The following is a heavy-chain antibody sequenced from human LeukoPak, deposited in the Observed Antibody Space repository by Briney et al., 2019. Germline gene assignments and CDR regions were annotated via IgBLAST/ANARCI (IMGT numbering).Heavy chain of an antibody. CDR1: GFTFSSYA. V-gene: IGHV3-30-3*01. D-gene: IGHD6-19*01. Sequence: GGSLRLSCAASGFTFSSYAMHWVRQAPGKGLEWVAVISYDGSNKYYADSVKGRFTISRDNSKNTLYLQMNSLRAEDTAVYYCARTMYSSGWYWVFEALARWGQGTLVTVPS. CDR2: ISYDGSNK. J-gene: IGHJ4*02. CDR3: ARTMYSSGWYWVFEALAR.